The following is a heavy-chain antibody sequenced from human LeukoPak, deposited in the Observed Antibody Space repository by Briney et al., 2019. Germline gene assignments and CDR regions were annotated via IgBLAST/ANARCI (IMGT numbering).Heavy chain of an antibody. CDR3: AHRNSGLAAAGFEF. D-gene: IGHD6-13*01. Sequence: TLTLTCTVSGGSISSYYWSWIRQPPGKALEWLGIIYWDGDERYSPSLRSTLTITKDTTTKQLVLTMTNIDHVDTATYYCAHRNSGLAAAGFEFWGQGTLATVSS. V-gene: IGHV2-5*08. CDR1: GGSISSYYW. CDR2: IYWDGDE. J-gene: IGHJ4*02.